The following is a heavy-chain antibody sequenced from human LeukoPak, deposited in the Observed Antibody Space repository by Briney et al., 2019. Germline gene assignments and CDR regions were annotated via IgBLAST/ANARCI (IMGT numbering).Heavy chain of an antibody. CDR1: GSTFSSYS. V-gene: IGHV3-48*01. CDR2: ISSSSSTI. J-gene: IGHJ4*02. Sequence: PGGSLRLSCAASGSTFSSYSMNWVRQAPGKGLEWVSYISSSSSTIYYADSVKGRFTISRDNAKNSLYLQMNSLRAEDTAVYYCARDPYYYDSSGYSYWGQGTLVTVSS. D-gene: IGHD3-22*01. CDR3: ARDPYYYDSSGYSY.